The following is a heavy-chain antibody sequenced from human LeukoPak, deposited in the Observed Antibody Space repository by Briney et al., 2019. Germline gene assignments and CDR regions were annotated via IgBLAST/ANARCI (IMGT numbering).Heavy chain of an antibody. V-gene: IGHV1-3*03. Sequence: GASVKVSCKASGYTFTSYAMHWVRPAPGQRLEWMGWINAGNGNTKYSQEFQGRVTITRDTSASTAYMELSSLRSEDMAVYYCARDYCSGGSCYSGWFDPWGQGTLVTVSS. J-gene: IGHJ5*02. D-gene: IGHD2-15*01. CDR1: GYTFTSYA. CDR3: ARDYCSGGSCYSGWFDP. CDR2: INAGNGNT.